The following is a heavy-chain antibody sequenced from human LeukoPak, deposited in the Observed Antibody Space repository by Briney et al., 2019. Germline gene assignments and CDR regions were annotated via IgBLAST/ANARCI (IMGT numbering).Heavy chain of an antibody. CDR2: IIPIFGTA. V-gene: IGHV1-69*05. J-gene: IGHJ6*03. CDR3: ARSLFRTSGGYYYMGV. CDR1: GGTFSNYA. Sequence: SVKVSCKASGGTFSNYAISWVRQAPGQGLEWMGRIIPIFGTADYAQKSQGRVTITTDESTSTAYMELSSLTSEDTAVYYCARSLFRTSGGYYYMGVWDKGTTVTVSS. D-gene: IGHD3/OR15-3a*01.